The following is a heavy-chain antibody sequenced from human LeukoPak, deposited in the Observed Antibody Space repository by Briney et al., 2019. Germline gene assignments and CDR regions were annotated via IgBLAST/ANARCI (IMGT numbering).Heavy chain of an antibody. V-gene: IGHV3-33*08. D-gene: IGHD6-25*01. Sequence: AGGSLRLSCAASGFTFSDYGMHWVRQAPGKGLEWVAVIWYDGSNKYYADSVKGRFTISRDNSKNTLYLQMNSLRAEDTAVYYCARDPQGLHADAFDIWGQGTMVTVSS. CDR3: ARDPQGLHADAFDI. CDR2: IWYDGSNK. CDR1: GFTFSDYG. J-gene: IGHJ3*02.